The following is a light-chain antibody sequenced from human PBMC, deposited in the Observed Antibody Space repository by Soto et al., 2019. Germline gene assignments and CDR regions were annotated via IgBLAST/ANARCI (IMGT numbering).Light chain of an antibody. CDR2: DAS. Sequence: IQMTQSPSTLSASLGDRVTITCRASHNIERWIAWYQQKPGKAPSLLIFDASTLHSGVPSRFSGSGSGTDFTLTISSLKPDDFATDYCQQFAISTTFGQGTKVDIK. V-gene: IGKV1-5*01. CDR1: HNIERW. CDR3: QQFAISTT. J-gene: IGKJ1*01.